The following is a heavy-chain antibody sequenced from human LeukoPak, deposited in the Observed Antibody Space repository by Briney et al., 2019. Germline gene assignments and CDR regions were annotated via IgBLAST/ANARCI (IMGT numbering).Heavy chain of an antibody. V-gene: IGHV3-9*01. CDR3: AKDIVLMVYAAGFVI. Sequence: GGSLRLSCAASGFTFDDYAMHWVRQAPGKGLEWVSGISWNSGSIGYADSVKGRFTISRDNAKNSLYLQMNSLRAEDTALYYCAKDIVLMVYAAGFVIWGQGTMVTVPS. J-gene: IGHJ3*02. CDR1: GFTFDDYA. CDR2: ISWNSGSI. D-gene: IGHD2-8*01.